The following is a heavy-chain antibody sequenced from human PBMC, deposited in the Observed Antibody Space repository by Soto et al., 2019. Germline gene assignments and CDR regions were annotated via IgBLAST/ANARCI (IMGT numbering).Heavy chain of an antibody. CDR2: INPSGGST. CDR3: ARSPIIAAAGNYYYYGMDV. V-gene: IGHV1-46*01. CDR1: GDTFTSYY. J-gene: IGHJ6*02. D-gene: IGHD6-13*01. Sequence: ASVKVSCKASGDTFTSYYMHWVRQAPGQGLEWMGIINPSGGSTSYAQKFQGWVTMTRDTSISTAYMELSRLRSDDTAVYYCARSPIIAAAGNYYYYGMDVWGQGTTVTVSS.